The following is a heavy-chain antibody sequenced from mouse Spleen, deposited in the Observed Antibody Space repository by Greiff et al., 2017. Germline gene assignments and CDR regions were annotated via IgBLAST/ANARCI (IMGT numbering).Heavy chain of an antibody. CDR2: INPYNGDT. CDR1: GYSFTGYF. V-gene: IGHV1-37*01. D-gene: IGHD2-2*01. Sequence: EVQGVESGPELVKPGASVKISCKASGYSFTGYFMNWVKQSHGKSLEWIGRINPYNGDTFYNQKFKGKATLTVDKSSSTAHMELLSLTSEDFAVYYCARCPYGYDRTMDYWGQGTSVTVSS. J-gene: IGHJ4*01. CDR3: ARCPYGYDRTMDY.